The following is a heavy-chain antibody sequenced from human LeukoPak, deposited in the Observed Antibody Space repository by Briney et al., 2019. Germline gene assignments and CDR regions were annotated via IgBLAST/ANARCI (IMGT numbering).Heavy chain of an antibody. CDR1: GFTFSSYA. CDR3: ARGTAMVIGWIDY. Sequence: GGSLRLSCAASGFTFSSYAMHWVRQAPGKGLEWVAVISYDGSNKYYADSVKGRFTISRDNSKNTLYLQMNSLRAEDTAVYYCARGTAMVIGWIDYWGQGTLVTVSS. D-gene: IGHD5-18*01. CDR2: ISYDGSNK. J-gene: IGHJ4*02. V-gene: IGHV3-30-3*01.